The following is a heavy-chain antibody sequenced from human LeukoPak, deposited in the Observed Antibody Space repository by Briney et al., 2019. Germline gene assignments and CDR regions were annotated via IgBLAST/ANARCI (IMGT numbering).Heavy chain of an antibody. CDR3: ARRPPWGYYFDY. CDR2: IYYSGST. CDR1: GGSISSYY. V-gene: IGHV4-59*08. Sequence: SETLSLTCTVSGGSISSYYWSWIRQPPGKGLEWIGYIYYSGSTNYNPSLKSRVTISVDTSKNQFSLKLSSVTAADTAVYYCARRPPWGYYFDYWGQGTLVTVSS. D-gene: IGHD3-16*01. J-gene: IGHJ4*02.